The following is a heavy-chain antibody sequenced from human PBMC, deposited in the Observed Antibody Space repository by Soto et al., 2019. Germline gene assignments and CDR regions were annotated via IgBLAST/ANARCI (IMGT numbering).Heavy chain of an antibody. J-gene: IGHJ6*02. V-gene: IGHV1-46*01. CDR2: INPSGGST. CDR1: GYTFTSYY. D-gene: IGHD2-2*02. Sequence: GASVKVSCKASGYTFTSYYMHWGRQAPGQGLEWMGIINPSGGSTSYAQKFQGRVTMTRDTSTSTVYMELSSLRSEDTAVYYCAREFVVVPAAIEERLYYYYGMDVWSQGTTVTVSS. CDR3: AREFVVVPAAIEERLYYYYGMDV.